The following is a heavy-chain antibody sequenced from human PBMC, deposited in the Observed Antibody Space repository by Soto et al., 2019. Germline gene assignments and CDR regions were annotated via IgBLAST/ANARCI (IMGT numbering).Heavy chain of an antibody. CDR1: GGSISSGDYY. CDR3: GRARAGYSSSFAFDI. J-gene: IGHJ3*02. Sequence: SETLSLTCTVSGGSISSGDYYWSWIRQPPGKGLEWIGYIYYSGSTYYNPSLKSRVTISVDTPKNQFSLKLSSVTAADTAVYYCGRARAGYSSSFAFDIWGQGTMVTVSS. V-gene: IGHV4-30-4*01. D-gene: IGHD6-13*01. CDR2: IYYSGST.